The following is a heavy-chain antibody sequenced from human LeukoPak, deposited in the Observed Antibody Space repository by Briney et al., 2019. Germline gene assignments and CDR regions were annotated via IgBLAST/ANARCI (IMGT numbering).Heavy chain of an antibody. V-gene: IGHV1-69*13. D-gene: IGHD6-13*01. J-gene: IGHJ4*02. CDR3: ARDQSSSWHHTDY. CDR2: IIPIFGTA. Sequence: EASVKVSCKVSGGTFSSYAISWVRQAPGQGLEWMGGIIPIFGTANYAQKFQGRVMITADESTSTAYMELSSLRSEDTAVYYCARDQSSSWHHTDYWGQGTLVTVSS. CDR1: GGTFSSYA.